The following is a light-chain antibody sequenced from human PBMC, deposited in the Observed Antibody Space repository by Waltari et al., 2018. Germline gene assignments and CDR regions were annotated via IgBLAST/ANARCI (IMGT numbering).Light chain of an antibody. CDR1: SGSLSTTSY. CDR3: ALYMVSGMWV. V-gene: IGLV8-61*01. CDR2: KAS. Sequence: QTVVTQEPSLSVSPGGTVTLTCALSSGSLSTTSYATWYQQTPGPAPRTLGYKASARSSGVPDRFAGSILGNTAALTSTGAQADDEADYYCALYMVSGMWVFGGGTRLTVL. J-gene: IGLJ3*02.